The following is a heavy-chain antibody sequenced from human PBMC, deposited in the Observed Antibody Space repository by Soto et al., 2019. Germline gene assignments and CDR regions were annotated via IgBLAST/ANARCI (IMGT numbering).Heavy chain of an antibody. CDR3: ARAGHIYSSSPAPAIDY. V-gene: IGHV4-59*01. Sequence: SETLSLTCTVSGGSISSYYWSWIRQPPGKGLEWIGYIYYSGSTNYNPSLKSRVTISVDTSKNQFSLKLSSVTAADTAVYYCARAGHIYSSSPAPAIDYWGQGTLVTVSS. CDR1: GGSISSYY. CDR2: IYYSGST. D-gene: IGHD6-6*01. J-gene: IGHJ4*02.